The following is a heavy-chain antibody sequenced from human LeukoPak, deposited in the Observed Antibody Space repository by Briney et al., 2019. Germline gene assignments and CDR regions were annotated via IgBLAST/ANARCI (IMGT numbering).Heavy chain of an antibody. V-gene: IGHV4-4*07. Sequence: SETLSLTCTVSGGSISSYYWSWIRQPAGKGLEWIGRIYTSGSTYYNASLKSRVSMSVDTSKNQFSLKLSSVTAADTAVFYCARENSGSYREFDYWGQGTLVTVSS. CDR1: GGSISSYY. D-gene: IGHD1-26*01. CDR2: IYTSGST. CDR3: ARENSGSYREFDY. J-gene: IGHJ4*02.